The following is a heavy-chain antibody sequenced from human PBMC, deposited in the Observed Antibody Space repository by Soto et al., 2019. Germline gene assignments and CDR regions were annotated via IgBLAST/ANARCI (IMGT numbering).Heavy chain of an antibody. Sequence: SQTLSLPCAISGDSVSSNSAAWNWVRQSPSRGLEWLGRTYYRSKWYDDYAVSVKSRITIKPDTSKNQLSLQLNSVTPGDSAVYYCTRGAGRGYCTGNTCYSPYNYYGMDVWGQGTTVTVSS. J-gene: IGHJ6*02. V-gene: IGHV6-1*01. CDR1: GDSVSSNSAA. D-gene: IGHD2-15*01. CDR2: TYYRSKWYD. CDR3: TRGAGRGYCTGNTCYSPYNYYGMDV.